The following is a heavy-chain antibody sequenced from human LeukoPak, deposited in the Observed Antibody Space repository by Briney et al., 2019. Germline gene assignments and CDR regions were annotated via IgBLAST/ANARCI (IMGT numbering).Heavy chain of an antibody. CDR3: ARHARWGVVIAAAGPYFDY. V-gene: IGHV3-30-3*01. CDR1: GFTFSNYW. Sequence: GGSLRLSCAASGFTFSNYWMSWVRQAPGKGLEWVAVISYDGSNKYYADSVKGRFTISRDNSKNTLYLQMNSLRAEDTAVYYCARHARWGVVIAAAGPYFDYWGQGTLVTVSS. J-gene: IGHJ4*02. D-gene: IGHD6-13*01. CDR2: ISYDGSNK.